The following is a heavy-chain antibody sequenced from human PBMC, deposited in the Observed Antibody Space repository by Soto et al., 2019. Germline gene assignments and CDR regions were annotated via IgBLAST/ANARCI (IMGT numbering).Heavy chain of an antibody. CDR3: ARYYYARAHYYDRFDY. J-gene: IGHJ4*02. CDR1: GYSFSDYA. D-gene: IGHD3-10*02. Sequence: QVQLVQSGAEVRKPGASVKVSCETSGYSFSDYAIHWVRQAPGQGREWMGWINIGSGTTIYSQRFQGRLTITTDTSASAAYMEMRSLRSEDTATYYCARYYYARAHYYDRFDYWGQGTLVTVSS. V-gene: IGHV1-3*04. CDR2: INIGSGTT.